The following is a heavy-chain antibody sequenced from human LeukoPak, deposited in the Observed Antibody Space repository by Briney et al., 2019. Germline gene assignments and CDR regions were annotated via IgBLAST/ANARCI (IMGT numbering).Heavy chain of an antibody. V-gene: IGHV3-21*01. Sequence: GGSLRLSCAASGFTFSSYSMNWVRQAPGKGLEWVSSISSSSSYIYYADSVKGRFTISRDNAKNSLYLQMNSLRAEDTAVYYCAREGNWNDDVPFDYWGQGTLVTVSS. CDR3: AREGNWNDDVPFDY. D-gene: IGHD1-1*01. CDR2: ISSSSSYI. J-gene: IGHJ4*02. CDR1: GFTFSSYS.